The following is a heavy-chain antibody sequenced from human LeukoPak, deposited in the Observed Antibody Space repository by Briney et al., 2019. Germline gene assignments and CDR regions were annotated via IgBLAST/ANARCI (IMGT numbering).Heavy chain of an antibody. D-gene: IGHD3-9*01. CDR2: VSSYNGDT. V-gene: IGHV1-18*01. Sequence: ASVKVSCKASGYTFNNYGISWVRQAPGQGLEWMGWVSSYNGDTNYAQKLQGRVTMTTDTSTSTAYMELRSLRSDDTAVYYCARVVDYDILTGYYSYYFDYWGQGTLVTVSS. J-gene: IGHJ4*02. CDR3: ARVVDYDILTGYYSYYFDY. CDR1: GYTFNNYG.